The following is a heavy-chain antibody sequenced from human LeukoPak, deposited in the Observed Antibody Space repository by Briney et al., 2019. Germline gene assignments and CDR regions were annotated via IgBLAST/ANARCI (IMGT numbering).Heavy chain of an antibody. D-gene: IGHD6-19*01. CDR3: AKIAVAGPFDY. CDR2: ISWNSGSI. J-gene: IGHJ4*02. V-gene: IGHV3-9*01. Sequence: GGSLTLSCSASGFTFDDSAMHWLRQAPGKGLEWVSGISWNSGSIGYADSVKGRFTISRDNAKNSLYLQMNSLRAEDTALSYCAKIAVAGPFDYWGQGNLVTVSS. CDR1: GFTFDDSA.